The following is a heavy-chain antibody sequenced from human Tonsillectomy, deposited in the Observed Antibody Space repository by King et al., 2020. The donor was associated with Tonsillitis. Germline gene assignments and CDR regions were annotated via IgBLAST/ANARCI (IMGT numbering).Heavy chain of an antibody. D-gene: IGHD6-6*01. CDR3: ARTHSRSSAGAFDI. V-gene: IGHV5-51*01. Sequence: QLVQSGAEVKKPGESLKISCKGSGYRFSSYWIAWVRQMPGKGLEWVGIIYPGDSDTSSSPSFQGQGTISADKSISTAYLQWSSLKASDTAMYYCARTHSRSSAGAFDIWGQGTMVTVSS. CDR2: IYPGDSDT. CDR1: GYRFSSYW. J-gene: IGHJ3*02.